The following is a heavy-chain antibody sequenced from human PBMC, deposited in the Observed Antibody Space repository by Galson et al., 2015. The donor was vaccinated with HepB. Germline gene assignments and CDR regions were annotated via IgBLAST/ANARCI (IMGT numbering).Heavy chain of an antibody. CDR3: TTRLDYDSSGYAYYFDY. CDR2: IKNKIDGGTT. CDR1: GFTFSNAW. Sequence: LRLSCAASGFTFSNAWMYWVRQAPGKGLEWVGHIKNKIDGGTTDYAAPVKGRFTISRDHSKDTLYLQMNSLETEDTAVYYCTTRLDYDSSGYAYYFDYWGQGTLVTVSS. D-gene: IGHD3-22*01. J-gene: IGHJ4*02. V-gene: IGHV3-15*01.